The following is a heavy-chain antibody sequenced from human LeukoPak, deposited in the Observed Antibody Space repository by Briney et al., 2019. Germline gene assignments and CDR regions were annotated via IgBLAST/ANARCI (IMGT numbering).Heavy chain of an antibody. CDR1: GFTFSTYT. Sequence: PVGSLRLSCTASGFTFSTYTMSWVRQAPGKVLEWVSLIYSGGSTYYADSVKGRFTISRDNSKNTLYLQMNSLRAEDTAVYFCARDACSGGSCYQGVFDYWGQGTLVTVSS. CDR3: ARDACSGGSCYQGVFDY. V-gene: IGHV3-53*01. CDR2: IYSGGST. J-gene: IGHJ4*02. D-gene: IGHD2-15*01.